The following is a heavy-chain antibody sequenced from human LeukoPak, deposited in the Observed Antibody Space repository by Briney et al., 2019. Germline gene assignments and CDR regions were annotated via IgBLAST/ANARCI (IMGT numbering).Heavy chain of an antibody. D-gene: IGHD4-23*01. CDR3: ARDRATVVTDY. CDR1: GYSISSGYY. J-gene: IGHJ4*02. V-gene: IGHV4-38-2*02. Sequence: SETLSLTCTVSGYSISSGYYWGWIRQPPGKGLEWIGSIYHSGGTYYNPSLKSRVTISVDTSKNQFSLKLSSVTAADTAVYYCARDRATVVTDYWGQGTLVTVSS. CDR2: IYHSGGT.